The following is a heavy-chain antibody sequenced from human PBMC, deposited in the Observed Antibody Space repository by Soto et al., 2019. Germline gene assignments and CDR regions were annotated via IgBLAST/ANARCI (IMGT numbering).Heavy chain of an antibody. V-gene: IGHV1-69*01. CDR3: DRSLEGTTVPNWFDP. D-gene: IGHD4-17*01. J-gene: IGHJ5*02. CDR2: ITPVFGTA. CDR1: ADTFNSYS. Sequence: QLQLVQSGAEVKKPGSSVKVSCKASADTFNSYSLSWLRQAPGQRLEWMGGITPVFGTADYAQSFEDRLTITADDSTSTVYLELSSLRSDDTAVYYCDRSLEGTTVPNWFDPWGQGAIVTVSS.